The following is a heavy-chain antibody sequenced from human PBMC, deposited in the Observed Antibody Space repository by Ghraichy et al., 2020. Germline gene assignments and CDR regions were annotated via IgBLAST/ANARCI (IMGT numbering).Heavy chain of an antibody. Sequence: SVKVSCKASGGTFSSYAISWVRQAPGQGLEWMGGIIPILGIANYAQKFQGRVTITADKSTSTAYMELSSLRSEDTAVYYCASTGRAGAVEWELLRSDAFDIWGQGTMVTVSS. CDR1: GGTFSSYA. J-gene: IGHJ3*02. CDR2: IIPILGIA. CDR3: ASTGRAGAVEWELLRSDAFDI. D-gene: IGHD1-26*01. V-gene: IGHV1-69*10.